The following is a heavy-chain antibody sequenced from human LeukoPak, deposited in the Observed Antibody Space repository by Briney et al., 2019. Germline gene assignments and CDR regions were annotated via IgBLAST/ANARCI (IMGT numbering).Heavy chain of an antibody. CDR2: IYYSGST. J-gene: IGHJ5*02. D-gene: IGHD3-10*01. CDR1: GFTVSSNY. CDR3: ARAQGLWFGEP. Sequence: LRLSCAASGFTVSSNYMSWVRQPPGKGLEWIGYIYYSGSTYYNPSLKSRVTISVDTSKNQFSLKLSSVTAADTAVYYCARAQGLWFGEPWGQGTLVTVSS. V-gene: IGHV4-30-4*08.